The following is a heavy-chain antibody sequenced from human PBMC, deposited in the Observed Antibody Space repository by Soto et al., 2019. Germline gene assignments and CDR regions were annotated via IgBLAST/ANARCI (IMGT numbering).Heavy chain of an antibody. CDR3: ARVLSGDYDYYYYGMDV. D-gene: IGHD4-17*01. Sequence: ASVNVSCKASGGTFSSYAISWVRQAPGQGLEWMGGIIPIFGTANYAQKFQGRVTITADESTSAAYLELSSLRSEDTAVYYCARVLSGDYDYYYYGMDVWGQGTTVTVSS. J-gene: IGHJ6*02. CDR1: GGTFSSYA. CDR2: IIPIFGTA. V-gene: IGHV1-69*13.